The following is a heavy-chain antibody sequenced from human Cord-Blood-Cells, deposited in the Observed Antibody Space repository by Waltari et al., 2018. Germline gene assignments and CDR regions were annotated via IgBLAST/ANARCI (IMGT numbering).Heavy chain of an antibody. V-gene: IGHV3-53*01. J-gene: IGHJ4*02. CDR1: GFTVRSHY. CDR2: IYRGGST. CDR3: ARSPKGRGGTAAY. Sequence: EVQLVESGGGLIQPGGSLRLSCAASGFTVRSHYMSWVRQAPGKGLEWVSVIYRGGSTYYADSVKGRFTISRDNSKNTLYLQMNSLRAEDTAVYYCARSPKGRGGTAAYWGQGTLVTVSS. D-gene: IGHD6-13*01.